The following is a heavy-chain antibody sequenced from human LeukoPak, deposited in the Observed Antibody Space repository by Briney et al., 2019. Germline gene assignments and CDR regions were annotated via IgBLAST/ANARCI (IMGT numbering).Heavy chain of an antibody. J-gene: IGHJ4*02. CDR3: CADTVRPLAQIDK. CDR1: AFSFSTSW. Sequence: GGSLRLSCVASAFSFSTSWMSWVRQAPGKGLEWVGRIKSKADGETTDYVAPVNGRFIISRDGSTSTLYLHMMSLKTEDTAVYFCCADTVRPLAQIDKWGQGTLVTVSS. CDR2: IKSKADGETT. D-gene: IGHD4-11*01. V-gene: IGHV3-15*01.